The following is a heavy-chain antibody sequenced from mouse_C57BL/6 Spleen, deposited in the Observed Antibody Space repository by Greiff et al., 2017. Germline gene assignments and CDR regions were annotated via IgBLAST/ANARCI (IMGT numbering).Heavy chain of an antibody. Sequence: QVQLQQPGAELVMPGASVKLSCKASGYTFTSYWMHWVKQRPGQGLEWIGEIDPSDSYTNYNQKFKGKSTLTIDKSSSTAYMQLSSLTSGDSAVYYCARQRGTRDAMDYWGQGTSVTVSS. CDR2: IDPSDSYT. V-gene: IGHV1-69*01. CDR1: GYTFTSYW. D-gene: IGHD3-3*01. CDR3: ARQRGTRDAMDY. J-gene: IGHJ4*01.